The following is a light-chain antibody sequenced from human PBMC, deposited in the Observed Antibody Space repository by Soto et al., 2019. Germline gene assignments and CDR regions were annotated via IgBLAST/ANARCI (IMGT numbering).Light chain of an antibody. Sequence: SYELTQPPSVSVSPGQTARITCSGDALPKQYAYWYQQKPGQAPVLVIYKDSERPSGIPERFSGSSSGTTVTLTISGVQAGDEADYYCQSADSSGTYPVVFGGGTKVTVL. CDR1: ALPKQY. CDR2: KDS. CDR3: QSADSSGTYPVV. J-gene: IGLJ2*01. V-gene: IGLV3-25*03.